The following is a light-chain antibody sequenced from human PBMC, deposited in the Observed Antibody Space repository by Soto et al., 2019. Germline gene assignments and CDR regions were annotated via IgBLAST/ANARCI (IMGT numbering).Light chain of an antibody. CDR2: DVS. CDR3: SSYTSSSLDV. CDR1: SSDVGGYNY. J-gene: IGLJ1*01. Sequence: QSALTQPASVSGSPGQSITISCTGTSSDVGGYNYVSWYQQHPGKAPKLMIYDVSNRPSGVSNRFSGSKSGNTASLTISGLQDDDEAYYYCSSYTSSSLDVFGTGTKLTVL. V-gene: IGLV2-14*01.